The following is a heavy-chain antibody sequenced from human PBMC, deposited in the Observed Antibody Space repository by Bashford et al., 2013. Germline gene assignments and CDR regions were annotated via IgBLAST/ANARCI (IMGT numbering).Heavy chain of an antibody. V-gene: IGHV1-2*02. CDR3: ARPYGDYDRDAFDI. D-gene: IGHD4-17*01. CDR2: INPNSGGT. J-gene: IGHJ3*02. Sequence: WVRQAPGQGLEWMGWINPNSGGTNYAQKFQGRVTMTRDTSISTAYMELSRLRSDDTAVYYCARPYGDYDRDAFDIWGQGDNGHRLL.